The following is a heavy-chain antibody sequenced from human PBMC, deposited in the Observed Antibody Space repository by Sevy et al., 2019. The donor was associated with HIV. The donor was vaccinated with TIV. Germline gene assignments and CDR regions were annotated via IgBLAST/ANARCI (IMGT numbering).Heavy chain of an antibody. CDR2: LSFGCGEL. Sequence: GGSLRLSCAASGFTFSKYSMSWVRQPPRKGLEWVSTLSFGCGELNYADSVKGRFTISRDNSKSSVYLQMNNLRPEDTAVYYCAREGCTKPHDYWGQGTLVTVSS. J-gene: IGHJ4*02. V-gene: IGHV3-23*01. D-gene: IGHD2-8*01. CDR1: GFTFSKYS. CDR3: AREGCTKPHDY.